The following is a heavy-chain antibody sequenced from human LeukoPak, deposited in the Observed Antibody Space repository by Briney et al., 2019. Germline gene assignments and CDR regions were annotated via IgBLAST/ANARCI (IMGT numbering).Heavy chain of an antibody. Sequence: GGSLRLSCAASGFTFSSYGMSWVRQAPGEGLEWVSAISSTGGTTYYADSVKGRFTISRDNSKNTLYLQMNSLRAEDTAVYYCAKDGGYSGYDLRYYWGQGTLVTVSS. V-gene: IGHV3-23*01. D-gene: IGHD5-12*01. CDR3: AKDGGYSGYDLRYY. CDR2: ISSTGGTT. J-gene: IGHJ4*02. CDR1: GFTFSSYG.